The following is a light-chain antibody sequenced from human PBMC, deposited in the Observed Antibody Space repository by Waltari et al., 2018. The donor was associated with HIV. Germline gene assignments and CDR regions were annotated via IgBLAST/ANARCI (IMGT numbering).Light chain of an antibody. CDR1: QSVSSY. CDR2: DAS. CDR3: QQRSNWPLT. V-gene: IGKV3-11*01. Sequence: EIVLTQSPATLSLSPGERATLSCRASQSVSSYLAWYPQKTGQAPRPLICDASNMATGIPARFSGSGSGTDFTLTISSLEPEDFAVYYCQQRSNWPLTFGGGTKVEIK. J-gene: IGKJ4*01.